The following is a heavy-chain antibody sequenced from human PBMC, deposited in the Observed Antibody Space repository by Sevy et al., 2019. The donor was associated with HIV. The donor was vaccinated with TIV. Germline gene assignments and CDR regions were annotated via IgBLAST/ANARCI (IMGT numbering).Heavy chain of an antibody. CDR2: IGTAGDT. Sequence: GGSLRLSCAASGFTFSSYDMHWVRQATGKGLEWVSAIGTAGDTYYPGSVKGRFTISRENAKNYLYLQMNSLRVGDTAVYYCARAYSSGWYDYWGQGTLVTVSS. CDR3: ARAYSSGWYDY. J-gene: IGHJ4*02. D-gene: IGHD6-19*01. V-gene: IGHV3-13*01. CDR1: GFTFSSYD.